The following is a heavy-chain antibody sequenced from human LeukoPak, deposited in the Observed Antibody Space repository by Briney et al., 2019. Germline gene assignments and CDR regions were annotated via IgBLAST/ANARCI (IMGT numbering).Heavy chain of an antibody. D-gene: IGHD6-19*01. CDR1: GYTFTGYY. V-gene: IGHV1-2*02. CDR3: ARDKSGSSGWYSYFDY. Sequence: ASAKVSCKASGYTFTGYYMHWVRHAPGQGLEWMGWINPNSGDTNYAQKFQGGVTMTRDTSISTADMELRRLRSDDTAVYYCARDKSGSSGWYSYFDYWGQGTLVTVS. J-gene: IGHJ4*02. CDR2: INPNSGDT.